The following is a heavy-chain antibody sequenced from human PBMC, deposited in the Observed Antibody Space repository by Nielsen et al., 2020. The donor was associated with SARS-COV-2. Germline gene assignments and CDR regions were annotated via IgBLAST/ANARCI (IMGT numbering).Heavy chain of an antibody. CDR2: IYYSGST. D-gene: IGHD6-6*01. J-gene: IGHJ4*02. Sequence: SETLSLTCSVSGASVSAYDWTWIRQSPGKGLECIGKIYYSGSTIYNPSLKSRVTISVDTPKNQVSLKLSSVTAADTAVYYCARRLAYSSSSGDFDSWGQGTLVTVSS. CDR1: GASVSAYD. V-gene: IGHV4-59*08. CDR3: ARRLAYSSSSGDFDS.